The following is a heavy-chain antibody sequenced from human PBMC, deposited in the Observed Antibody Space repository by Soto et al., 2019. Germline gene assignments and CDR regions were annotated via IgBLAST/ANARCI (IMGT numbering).Heavy chain of an antibody. Sequence: SETLSLTCTVSGGSISSYYWSWVRQPPGKGLEWIGYIYYSGSTYYNPSLKSRVTISVDTSKNQFSLKLSSVTAADTAVYYCARKYCSGGTRYFFHHWGQGTLVTVSS. CDR1: GGSISSYY. CDR3: ARKYCSGGTRYFFHH. J-gene: IGHJ1*01. V-gene: IGHV4-59*04. D-gene: IGHD2-15*01. CDR2: IYYSGST.